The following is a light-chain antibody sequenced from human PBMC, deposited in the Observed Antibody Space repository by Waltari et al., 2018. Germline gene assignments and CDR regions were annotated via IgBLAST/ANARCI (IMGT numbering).Light chain of an antibody. Sequence: QSALTQPAAVSGSPGQSITISCAGNSRDIGSFDLVSWYQHPPGKVPKVFIYENPKRPSGISARFSGSKSGNTASRTISGLQADDEADYFCCSYAGSSKWFFGGGTKLTV. V-gene: IGLV2-23*01. CDR2: ENP. CDR3: CSYAGSSKWF. J-gene: IGLJ2*01. CDR1: SRDIGSFDL.